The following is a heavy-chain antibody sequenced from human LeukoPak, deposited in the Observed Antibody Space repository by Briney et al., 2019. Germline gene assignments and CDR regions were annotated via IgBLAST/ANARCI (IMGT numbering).Heavy chain of an antibody. V-gene: IGHV3-7*01. D-gene: IGHD1-20*01. Sequence: GGSLRLSCAASGFTFSSYWMSWVRQAPGKGLEWVANIKQDGSEKYYVDSVKGRFTISRDNAKNSLYLQMNSLRAEDTAVYYCAGMRGMTHNWFDPWGQGTLVTVSS. CDR3: AGMRGMTHNWFDP. J-gene: IGHJ5*02. CDR1: GFTFSSYW. CDR2: IKQDGSEK.